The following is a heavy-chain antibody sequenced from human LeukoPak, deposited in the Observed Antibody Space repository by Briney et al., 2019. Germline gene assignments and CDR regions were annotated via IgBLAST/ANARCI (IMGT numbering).Heavy chain of an antibody. D-gene: IGHD6-25*01. CDR3: ARAQAPPARTGYGMDV. J-gene: IGHJ6*02. V-gene: IGHV1-8*01. CDR1: GYTFTSYD. Sequence: GASVTVSRKASGYTFTSYDINGVRQATAQGLAWMGWINPNIGNTGYAQKFQGRVTMTRNTSIRTAYMELSSLRSEDTAVYYCARAQAPPARTGYGMDVWGQGTTVTVSS. CDR2: INPNIGNT.